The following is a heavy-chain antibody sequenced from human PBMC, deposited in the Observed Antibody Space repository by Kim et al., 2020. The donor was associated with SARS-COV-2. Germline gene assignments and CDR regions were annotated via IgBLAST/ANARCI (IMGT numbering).Heavy chain of an antibody. CDR3: ARGGEPSEVVACTDPFDI. V-gene: IGHV1-46*01. CDR1: GYSFSSFY. J-gene: IGHJ3*02. Sequence: ASVKVSCKASGYSFSSFYINWVRQIPGQGLEWMGIINPRGGTSRTAQRFQGRITMTRDASTTTVHLELSRIRSDDTAVYYCARGGEPSEVVACTDPFDIWGQGTMVIVSS. D-gene: IGHD3-16*01. CDR2: INPRGGTS.